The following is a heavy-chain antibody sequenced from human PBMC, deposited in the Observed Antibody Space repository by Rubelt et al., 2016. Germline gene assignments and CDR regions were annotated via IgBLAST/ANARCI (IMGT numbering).Heavy chain of an antibody. V-gene: IGHV3-23*04. CDR2: ISAGGGST. D-gene: IGHD6-19*01. J-gene: IGHJ4*02. Sequence: EVQLVESGGGLIQPGGSLRLSCAASGFTFSSYAMSWVRQAPGKGLEWVSSISAGGGSTYYADSVKGRFTISRDNSKNTLYVQMNSLRAEDTAVYYCVKGGWGNIFDYWGQGTLVTVSS. CDR3: VKGGWGNIFDY. CDR1: GFTFSSYA.